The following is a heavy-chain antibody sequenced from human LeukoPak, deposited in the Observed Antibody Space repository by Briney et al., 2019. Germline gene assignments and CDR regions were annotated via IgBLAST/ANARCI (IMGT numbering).Heavy chain of an antibody. D-gene: IGHD5-24*01. Sequence: GSLRLSCAASGFTFSNYTMNWVRQAPGKGLEWVSSISSRSSYIYYADSVKGRFTISRDNAKNSLYLQMNSLRAEDTAVYYCAREDGYNQRGDAFDIWGQGTMVTVSS. J-gene: IGHJ3*02. CDR2: ISSRSSYI. CDR1: GFTFSNYT. CDR3: AREDGYNQRGDAFDI. V-gene: IGHV3-21*01.